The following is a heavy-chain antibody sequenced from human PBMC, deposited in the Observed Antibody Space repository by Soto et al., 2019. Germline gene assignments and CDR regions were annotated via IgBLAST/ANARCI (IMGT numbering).Heavy chain of an antibody. CDR2: TSYDGSNK. D-gene: IGHD2-2*01. CDR3: AKDGLMAYQLLFLGNWFDP. CDR1: GFTFSSYG. Sequence: QVQLVESGGGVVQPGRSLRLSCAASGFTFSSYGMHWVRQAPGKGLEWVAVTSYDGSNKYYADSVKGRFTISRDNSKNTLYLQMNSLRAEDTAVYYCAKDGLMAYQLLFLGNWFDPWGQGTLVTVSS. J-gene: IGHJ5*02. V-gene: IGHV3-30*18.